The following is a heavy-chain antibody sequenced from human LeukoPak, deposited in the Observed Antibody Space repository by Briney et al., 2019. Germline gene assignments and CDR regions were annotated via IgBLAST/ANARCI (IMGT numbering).Heavy chain of an antibody. D-gene: IGHD6-19*01. J-gene: IGHJ3*02. CDR1: GFTFDDYA. V-gene: IGHV3-9*03. CDR3: AKGSGWYIEYAFDI. Sequence: GGSLRLSCAASGFTFDDYAMHWVRQAPGKGLEWISGISWNSGSIGYADSVKGRFTISRDNAKNSLYLQMNSLRAEDMALYYCAKGSGWYIEYAFDIWGQGTMVTVSS. CDR2: ISWNSGSI.